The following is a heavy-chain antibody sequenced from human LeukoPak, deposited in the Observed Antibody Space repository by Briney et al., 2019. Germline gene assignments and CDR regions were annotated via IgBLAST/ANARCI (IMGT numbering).Heavy chain of an antibody. CDR1: GGSIRETY. D-gene: IGHD2-21*01. CDR2: IYYGGST. Sequence: KPSETLSLTCSVSGGSIRETYWSWIRQPPGKGLEWMGYIYYGGSTKSNPSLENRVTISVDASKNEFSLKLSSVTAADTAVYYCARHPFHNWFDPWGQGTLVTVSS. CDR3: ARHPFHNWFDP. V-gene: IGHV4-59*08. J-gene: IGHJ5*02.